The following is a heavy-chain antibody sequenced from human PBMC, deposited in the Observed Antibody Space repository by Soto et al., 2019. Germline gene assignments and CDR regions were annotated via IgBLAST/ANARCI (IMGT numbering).Heavy chain of an antibody. CDR3: ASLGYCSGGSCYPTGY. D-gene: IGHD2-15*01. CDR1: GGSISSSSYY. V-gene: IGHV4-39*01. J-gene: IGHJ4*02. Sequence: QLQLQESGPGLVKPSETLSLTCTVSGGSISSSSYYWGWIRQPPGKGLEWIGNIHYSGSTYHNPSLKSRVTISVDTSNNQFSLKLNSVTAADTAVYYCASLGYCSGGSCYPTGYWGQGTLVTVSS. CDR2: IHYSGST.